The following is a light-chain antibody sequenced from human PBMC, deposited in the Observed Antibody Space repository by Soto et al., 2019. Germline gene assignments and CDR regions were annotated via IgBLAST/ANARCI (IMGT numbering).Light chain of an antibody. J-gene: IGKJ2*01. CDR2: RTS. CDR3: QQYNNSPRT. Sequence: EIVMTQSPATLSVSPGERATLSCRASQSISSNLAWYQQKPGQAPRLLMFRTSSMDTGFPARFSGSGSGTEFNLTISSLQSEDFGVYYCQQYNNSPRTFGQGTKLEIK. CDR1: QSISSN. V-gene: IGKV3-15*01.